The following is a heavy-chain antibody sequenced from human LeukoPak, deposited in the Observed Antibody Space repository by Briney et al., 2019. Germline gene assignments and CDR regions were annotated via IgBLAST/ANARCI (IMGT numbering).Heavy chain of an antibody. D-gene: IGHD5-12*01. CDR2: ISKDGRTM. CDR1: GFTFSDYY. J-gene: IGHJ4*02. V-gene: IGHV3-11*01. CDR3: AGVRGSYSSDY. Sequence: GGSLRLSCAASGFTFSDYYMSWIRQAPGKGLEWVSFISKDGRTMSYADSAKGRFTISRDNAKNSLYLQMNSLTADDTAVYFCAGVRGSYSSDYWGQGTLVTVSS.